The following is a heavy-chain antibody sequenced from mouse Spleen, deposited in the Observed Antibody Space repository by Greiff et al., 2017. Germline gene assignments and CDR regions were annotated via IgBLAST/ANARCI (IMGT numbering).Heavy chain of an antibody. V-gene: IGHV1-31*01. Sequence: EVHLVESGPELVKPGASVKISCKASGYSFTGYYMHWVKQSHGNILDWIGYIYPYNGVSSYNQKFKGKAALTVDKSSSTAYMELRSLTSEDSAVYYCAAYYSYYSYDDGGDYYAMDYWGQGTSVTVSS. J-gene: IGHJ4*01. CDR2: IYPYNGVS. D-gene: IGHD2-12*01. CDR1: GYSFTGYY. CDR3: AAYYSYYSYDDGGDYYAMDY.